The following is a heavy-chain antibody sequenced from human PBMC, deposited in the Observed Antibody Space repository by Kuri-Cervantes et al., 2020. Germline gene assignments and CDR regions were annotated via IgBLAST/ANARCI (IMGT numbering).Heavy chain of an antibody. Sequence: GSLRLSCAVSGYSISSGYYWGWIRQPPGRGLEWIGSIYHSGSTNYNPSLKSRVTISVDTSKNQFSLKLTSVTAADTALYYCARADPDCSSASCYHPSGRHYYYYYMDVWGKGTTVTVSS. CDR1: GYSISSGYY. J-gene: IGHJ6*03. V-gene: IGHV4-38-2*01. D-gene: IGHD2-2*01. CDR3: ARADPDCSSASCYHPSGRHYYYYYMDV. CDR2: IYHSGST.